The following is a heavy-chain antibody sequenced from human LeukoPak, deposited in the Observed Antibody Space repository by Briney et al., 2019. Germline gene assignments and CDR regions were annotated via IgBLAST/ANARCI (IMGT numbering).Heavy chain of an antibody. CDR1: GGSISSSSYY. Sequence: SETLSLTCTVSGGSISSSSYYWGWIRQPPGKGLEWIGSIYYSGSTYYNPSLKSRVTISVDTSKNQFSLKLSSVTAADTAVYYCARGVAMVPYYFDYWGQGTLVTVSS. D-gene: IGHD5-18*01. CDR2: IYYSGST. J-gene: IGHJ4*02. V-gene: IGHV4-39*01. CDR3: ARGVAMVPYYFDY.